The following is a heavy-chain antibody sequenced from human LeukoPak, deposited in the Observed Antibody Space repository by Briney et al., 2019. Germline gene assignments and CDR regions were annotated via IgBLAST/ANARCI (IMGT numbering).Heavy chain of an antibody. Sequence: PGGSLRLSCAASGFTFSSYAMSWVRQAPGKGLEWVSGISGSGGSTYYAGSVKGRFTISRDNSKNTLYLQMNSLRAEDTAVYYCAKAQIRGYSYGTVDYWGQGTLVTVSS. CDR2: ISGSGGST. J-gene: IGHJ4*02. V-gene: IGHV3-23*01. CDR1: GFTFSSYA. CDR3: AKAQIRGYSYGTVDY. D-gene: IGHD5-18*01.